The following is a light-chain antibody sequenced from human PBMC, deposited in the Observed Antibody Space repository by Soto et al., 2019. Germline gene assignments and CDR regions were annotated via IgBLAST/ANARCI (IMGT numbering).Light chain of an antibody. CDR2: GAS. CDR3: QRYNNWPLT. V-gene: IGKV3-15*01. Sequence: EIVLTQSPGTLSLSPGERATLSCRASQSISNSYLAWYQQKPGQAPRLLIYGASSRATGVPARFSGSRSGPEFTLTINSLQSEDFAIYYCQRYNNWPLTFGGGTKVDI. J-gene: IGKJ4*01. CDR1: QSISNSY.